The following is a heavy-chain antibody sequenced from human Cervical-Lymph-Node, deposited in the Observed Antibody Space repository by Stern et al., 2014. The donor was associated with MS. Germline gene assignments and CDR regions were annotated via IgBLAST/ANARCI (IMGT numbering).Heavy chain of an antibody. J-gene: IGHJ4*02. V-gene: IGHV3-33*01. CDR1: GFTFSSHG. CDR3: VAYASGANINF. Sequence: VQLVESGGGVVQPGTSLRLSCAAFGFTFSSHGMHWVRQAPGKGLEWVAVIWYDGSNEDYVSSVKGRVTISRDNSKNMLYLQMNSLRAEDTAVYYCVAYASGANINFWGQGTLVTVSS. CDR2: IWYDGSNE. D-gene: IGHD6-19*01.